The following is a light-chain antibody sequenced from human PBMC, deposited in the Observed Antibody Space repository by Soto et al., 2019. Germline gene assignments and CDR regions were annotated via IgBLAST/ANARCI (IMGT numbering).Light chain of an antibody. CDR2: EVS. CDR3: RSYAGSNNFV. CDR1: SSDVGGYNY. V-gene: IGLV2-8*01. Sequence: QSVLTQPPSASGSPGQSVTISCTGTSSDVGGYNYVSWYQQHPGKAPKLMIYEVSKRPSGVPDRFSGSKSGNTASLTVSVLQAEDEADYYCRSYAGSNNFVFGTGTKLTVL. J-gene: IGLJ1*01.